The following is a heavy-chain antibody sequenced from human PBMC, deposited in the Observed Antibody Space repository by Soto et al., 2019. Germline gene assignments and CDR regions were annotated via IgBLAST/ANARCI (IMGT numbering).Heavy chain of an antibody. CDR2: IYHSGST. J-gene: IGHJ4*02. CDR1: GGSISSGGYS. Sequence: SGTLSLTCAVSGGSISSGGYSWSWIRQPPGKGLEWIGYIYHSGSTYYNPSLKSRVTISVDRSKNQFSLKLSSVTAADTAVYYCAAGGGLPRYYWGQGTLVTVSS. V-gene: IGHV4-30-2*01. CDR3: AAGGGLPRYY. D-gene: IGHD5-12*01.